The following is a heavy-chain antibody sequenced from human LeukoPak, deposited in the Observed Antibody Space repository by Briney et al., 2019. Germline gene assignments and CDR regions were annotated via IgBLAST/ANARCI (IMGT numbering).Heavy chain of an antibody. Sequence: TGGSLRLSCAASGFTFSSYAMHWVRQAPGKGLEWVAVTSYDGSNKYYADSVKGRFTISRDNSKNTLYLQMNSLRAEDTAVYYCARVDGDYGPFDYWGQGTLVTVSS. J-gene: IGHJ4*02. CDR2: TSYDGSNK. D-gene: IGHD4-17*01. V-gene: IGHV3-30*04. CDR3: ARVDGDYGPFDY. CDR1: GFTFSSYA.